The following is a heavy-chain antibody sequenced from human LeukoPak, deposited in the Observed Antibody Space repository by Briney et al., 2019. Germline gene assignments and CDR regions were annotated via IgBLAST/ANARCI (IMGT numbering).Heavy chain of an antibody. D-gene: IGHD6-13*01. J-gene: IGHJ6*02. CDR1: GYTFTGYY. CDR3: ARDVRIAAAGSYYYYGMDV. CDR2: INPNSGGT. Sequence: EASVKVSCKASGYTFTGYYMHWVRQAPGQGLEWMGWINPNSGGTNYAQKFQGWVTMTRDTSISTAYMELSRLRSDDTAVYYCARDVRIAAAGSYYYYGMDVWGQGTTVTVSS. V-gene: IGHV1-2*04.